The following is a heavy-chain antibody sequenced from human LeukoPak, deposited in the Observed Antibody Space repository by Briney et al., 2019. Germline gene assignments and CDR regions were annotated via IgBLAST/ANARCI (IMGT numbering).Heavy chain of an antibody. CDR3: ARGRATAVTGYFDY. Sequence: PSETLSLTCTVSGGAISSYYWSWIRQPPGKGLEWIGYIYYSGSTNHNPSLKSRVTISVDTSKNQFPLKLSSVTAADTAVYYCARGRATAVTGYFDYWGQGTLVTVSS. CDR2: IYYSGST. J-gene: IGHJ4*02. V-gene: IGHV4-59*08. CDR1: GGAISSYY. D-gene: IGHD6-19*01.